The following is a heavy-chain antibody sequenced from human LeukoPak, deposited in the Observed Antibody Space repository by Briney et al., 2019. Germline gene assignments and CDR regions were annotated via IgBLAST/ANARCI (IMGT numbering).Heavy chain of an antibody. CDR1: GGSFSGYY. J-gene: IGHJ4*02. V-gene: IGHV4-34*01. Sequence: SETLSLTCAVYGGSFSGYYWSWIRQPPGKGLEWIGVINHTGSTNYNPSLKSRVTMSVDKPRNQFSLRLSSVTAADTAVYYRAAYCGGGNCLDYWGQGILVTVSS. CDR2: INHTGST. CDR3: AAYCGGGNCLDY. D-gene: IGHD2-15*01.